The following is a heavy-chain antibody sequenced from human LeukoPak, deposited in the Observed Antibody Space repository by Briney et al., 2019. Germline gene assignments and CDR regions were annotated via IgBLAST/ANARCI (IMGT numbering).Heavy chain of an antibody. CDR2: IYYSGST. J-gene: IGHJ3*02. CDR3: ASTTIFGVIDAFDI. D-gene: IGHD3-3*01. V-gene: IGHV4-30-4*08. Sequence: SETLSLTCTVSGGSISSGDYYWSWIRQPPGKGLEWIGYIYYSGSTYYNPSLKSRVTISVDTSKNQFSLKLSSVTAADTAVYYCASTTIFGVIDAFDIWGQGTMVTVSS. CDR1: GGSISSGDYY.